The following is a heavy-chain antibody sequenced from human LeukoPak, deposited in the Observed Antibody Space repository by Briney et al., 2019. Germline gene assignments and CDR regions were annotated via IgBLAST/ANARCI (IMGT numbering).Heavy chain of an antibody. D-gene: IGHD3-22*01. CDR3: AIRGSYTDSSGYYFDY. CDR2: ISGSGGST. J-gene: IGHJ4*02. Sequence: GGSLRLSCAASGFTFSSYAMSWVRQAPGKGLEWVSAISGSGGSTYYADSVRGRFTISRDNSKNTLYPQMNSLRAEDTAAYYCAIRGSYTDSSGYYFDYWGQGTLVTVSS. CDR1: GFTFSSYA. V-gene: IGHV3-23*01.